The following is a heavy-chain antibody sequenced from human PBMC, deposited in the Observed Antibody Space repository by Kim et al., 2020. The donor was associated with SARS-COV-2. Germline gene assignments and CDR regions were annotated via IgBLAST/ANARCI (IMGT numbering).Heavy chain of an antibody. V-gene: IGHV3-15*01. CDR3: TTDPIMIVVAYFDY. J-gene: IGHJ4*02. D-gene: IGHD3-16*01. Sequence: AAPVKGRFTISRDDSKNTLYLQMNSLKTEDTAVYYCTTDPIMIVVAYFDYWGQGTLVTVSS.